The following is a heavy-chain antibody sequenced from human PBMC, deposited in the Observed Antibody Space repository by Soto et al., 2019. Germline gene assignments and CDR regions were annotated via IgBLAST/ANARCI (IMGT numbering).Heavy chain of an antibody. Sequence: PSATLTLTCTVSGGSIIRYDASWFRQPPGKGLEWIGYIYYSGSTNYNPSLKSRVTISVDTSKNQFSLKLSSVTAADTAVYYCARLTDYGDYDYWGQGTLVTVSS. J-gene: IGHJ4*02. D-gene: IGHD4-17*01. V-gene: IGHV4-59*01. CDR2: IYYSGST. CDR1: GGSIIRYD. CDR3: ARLTDYGDYDY.